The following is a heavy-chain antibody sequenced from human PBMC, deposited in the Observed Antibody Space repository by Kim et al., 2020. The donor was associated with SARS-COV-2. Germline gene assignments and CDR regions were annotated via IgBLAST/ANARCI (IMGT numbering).Heavy chain of an antibody. CDR2: IYYSGST. J-gene: IGHJ2*01. Sequence: SETLSLTCTVSGGSISSGGYYWSWIRQHPGKGLEWIGYIYYSGSTYYNPSLKSRVTISVDTSKNQFSLKLSSVTAADTAVYYCARGPPYCGGDCYLGVSADYWYFDLWGRGTLVTVSS. CDR3: ARGPPYCGGDCYLGVSADYWYFDL. CDR1: GGSISSGGYY. V-gene: IGHV4-31*03. D-gene: IGHD2-21*02.